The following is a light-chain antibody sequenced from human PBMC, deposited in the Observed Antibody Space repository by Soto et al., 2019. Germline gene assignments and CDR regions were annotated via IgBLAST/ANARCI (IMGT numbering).Light chain of an antibody. V-gene: IGKV3-20*01. CDR2: GAS. CDR3: QQSGSSPYT. CDR1: QGVGSSY. J-gene: IGKJ2*01. Sequence: EIVLTQSPGTLSLSPGERATLSCRDSQGVGSSYLAWYQQKPGQAPRLLIYGASSRATGIPDRFSGSGSGTDFTLTISRLEPEDFAVYYCQQSGSSPYTFGQGTKLEIK.